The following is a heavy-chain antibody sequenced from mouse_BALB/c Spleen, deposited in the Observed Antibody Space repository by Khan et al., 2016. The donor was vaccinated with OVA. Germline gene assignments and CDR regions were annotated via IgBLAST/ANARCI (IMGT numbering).Heavy chain of an antibody. CDR1: GFILRAYG. CDR3: ASHLTGSFAY. Sequence: VQFFEPGGNLLRPGGSLKLSCEPSGFILRAYGMSWVRQSPTKRLGWVATIISDGIYTYYPDSLTGQFIISRDNAKNPLYLQMRSLKSEDTAMYYCASHLTGSFAYWGQGTLVTVSA. V-gene: IGHV5-6*01. J-gene: IGHJ3*01. CDR2: IISDGIYT. D-gene: IGHD4-1*01.